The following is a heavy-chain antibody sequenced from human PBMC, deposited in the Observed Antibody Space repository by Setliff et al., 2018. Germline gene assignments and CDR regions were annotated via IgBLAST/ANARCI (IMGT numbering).Heavy chain of an antibody. CDR1: GYTLTELS. V-gene: IGHV1-2*02. D-gene: IGHD6-19*01. CDR3: ARKGSVYSSGWYFDY. J-gene: IGHJ4*02. CDR2: FDPNSGGT. Sequence: ASVKVSCKVSGYTLTELSMHWVRQAPGKGLEWMGSFDPNSGGTNYAQKFQGRVTMTRDTSISTAYMELSRLRSDDTAVYYCARKGSVYSSGWYFDYWGQGTLVTVSS.